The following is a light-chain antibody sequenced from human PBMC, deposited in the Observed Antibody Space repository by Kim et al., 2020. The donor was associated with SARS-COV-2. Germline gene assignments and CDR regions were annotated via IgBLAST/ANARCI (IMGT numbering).Light chain of an antibody. CDR1: SSNIGAGYD. Sequence: QSVLTQPPSVSGAPGQRVTISCTGSSSNIGAGYDVHWYQQLPGTAPKLLIYGNSNRPSGVPDRFSGSKSGTSASLAITGLQAEDEADYYCQSYDSSLSGWGLGGETQLTVL. J-gene: IGLJ3*02. CDR2: GNS. V-gene: IGLV1-40*01. CDR3: QSYDSSLSGWG.